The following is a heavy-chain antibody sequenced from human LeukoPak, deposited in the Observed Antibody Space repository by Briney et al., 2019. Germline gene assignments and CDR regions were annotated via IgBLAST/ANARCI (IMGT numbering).Heavy chain of an antibody. V-gene: IGHV3-48*04. CDR2: ISSSGSTI. CDR1: EFTFSSYW. D-gene: IGHD3-10*02. J-gene: IGHJ6*04. Sequence: GGSLRLSCTASEFTFSSYWMYWVRQAPGKGLEWVSYISSSGSTIYYADSVKGRFTISRDNAKNSLYLQMNSLRAEDTAVYYCAELGITMIGGVWGKGTTVTISS. CDR3: AELGITMIGGV.